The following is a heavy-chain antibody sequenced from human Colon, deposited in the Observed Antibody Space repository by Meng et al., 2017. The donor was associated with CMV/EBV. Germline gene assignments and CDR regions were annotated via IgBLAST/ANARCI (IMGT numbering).Heavy chain of an antibody. Sequence: SVEVSCKASGYTVTSTAINWVRRATGQGLEWMGWMKPNSGDTGYAPNFQGRITMTRNTSINTAYMELRSLTNEDTAIYYCARGIPDFWGQGTLVTVSS. CDR2: MKPNSGDT. V-gene: IGHV1-8*01. CDR1: GYTVTSTA. J-gene: IGHJ4*02. CDR3: ARGIPDF. D-gene: IGHD3/OR15-3a*01.